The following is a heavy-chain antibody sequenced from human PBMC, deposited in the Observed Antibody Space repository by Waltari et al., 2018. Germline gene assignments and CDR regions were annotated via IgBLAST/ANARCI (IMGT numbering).Heavy chain of an antibody. CDR2: INHSGTT. Sequence: QVQLQQWGAGLLKPSETLSLTCAVYGGSFSGYYWRWIRQPPGRGLEWIGEINHSGTTNYNPSLKSRVTISVGTSKNQFSLKLSSVTAADTAVYYCAKSWGSGYYLRWFDPWGQGTLVTVSS. CDR3: AKSWGSGYYLRWFDP. D-gene: IGHD3-22*01. V-gene: IGHV4-34*01. CDR1: GGSFSGYY. J-gene: IGHJ5*02.